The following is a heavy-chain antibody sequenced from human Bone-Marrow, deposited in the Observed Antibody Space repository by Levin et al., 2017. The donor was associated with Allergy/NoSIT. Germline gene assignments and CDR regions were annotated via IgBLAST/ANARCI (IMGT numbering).Heavy chain of an antibody. CDR2: INTDGSTT. CDR3: ARVGFGNDY. V-gene: IGHV3-74*01. J-gene: IGHJ4*02. CDR1: GFTFSSFW. D-gene: IGHD3-10*01. Sequence: SCAASGFTFSSFWMHWVRQAPGKGLVWVSRINTDGSTTTYADSVKGRFTISRDNAKNTLYLQMDSLRVEDTAVYYCARVGFGNDYWGQGTLVTVSS.